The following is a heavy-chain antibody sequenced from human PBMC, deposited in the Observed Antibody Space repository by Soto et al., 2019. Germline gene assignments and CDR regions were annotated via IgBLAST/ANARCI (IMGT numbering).Heavy chain of an antibody. D-gene: IGHD3-10*01. CDR2: IYYNGNT. Sequence: PSETLSLTXTVSGGSISTHYWSWIRQVPGRGLEWIGYIYYNGNTNYNPSLKGRVTVSIAPSESQFSLELTSVSAADTAVYFCAGGHYYVGSGPYLYIYGMDVWDQGTTVTVSS. CDR3: AGGHYYVGSGPYLYIYGMDV. J-gene: IGHJ6*02. V-gene: IGHV4-59*11. CDR1: GGSISTHY.